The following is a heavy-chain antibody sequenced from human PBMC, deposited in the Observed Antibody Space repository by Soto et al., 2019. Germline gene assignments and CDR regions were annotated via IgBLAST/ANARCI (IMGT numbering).Heavy chain of an antibody. V-gene: IGHV1-69*06. CDR1: GGTFN. D-gene: IGHD7-27*01. J-gene: IGHJ3*02. CDR3: ARGSGADAFDI. CDR2: IIPVIDTA. Sequence: QVQLVQSGAEVKKPGSSVKVSCKVSGGTFNIRWVRQAPGHGLEWMGGIIPVIDTANYARKFQGRVVISADRATNIVYMDMMSLTLEDTAVYYWARGSGADAFDIWGQGTMVTVSS.